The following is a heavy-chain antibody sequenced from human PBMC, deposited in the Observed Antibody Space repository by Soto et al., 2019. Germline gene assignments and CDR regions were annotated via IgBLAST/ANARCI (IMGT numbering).Heavy chain of an antibody. CDR2: INPSGGST. D-gene: IGHD3-10*01. Sequence: ASVKVSCKASGYTFTSYYMHWVRQAPGQGLEWMGIINPSGGSTSYAQKFQGRVTMTRDTSTSTVYMELSSLRSEDTAVYYCAREPYGSGSIHNWFDPWGQGTLSPSPQ. J-gene: IGHJ5*02. V-gene: IGHV1-46*01. CDR1: GYTFTSYY. CDR3: AREPYGSGSIHNWFDP.